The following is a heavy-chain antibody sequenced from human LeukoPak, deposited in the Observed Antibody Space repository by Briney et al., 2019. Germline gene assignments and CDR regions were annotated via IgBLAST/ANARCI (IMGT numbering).Heavy chain of an antibody. V-gene: IGHV3-23*01. CDR2: ISGSGGRT. CDR3: AKDLPGDPDDQYFGMDV. Sequence: GGPLRLSCAASGFTFSNYPMSWVRQAPGKGLECVSAISGSGGRTYYAASVKGRFTISRDNSKNTLHLQLNSLRAEDTALYYCAKDLPGDPDDQYFGMDVWGQGTTVTVSS. CDR1: GFTFSNYP. D-gene: IGHD4-17*01. J-gene: IGHJ6*02.